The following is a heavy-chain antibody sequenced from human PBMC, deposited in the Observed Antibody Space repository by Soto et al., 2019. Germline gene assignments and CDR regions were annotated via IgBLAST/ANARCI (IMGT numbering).Heavy chain of an antibody. D-gene: IGHD3-10*01. V-gene: IGHV1-69*02. CDR1: GGTISSYT. CDR2: IIPILGIA. J-gene: IGHJ4*02. Sequence: ASAKVSCKASGGTISSYTISWVRQATGKGLEWMGRIIPILGIANYAQKLQGRVTITADKSTSTAYMELSSLRSEDTVVYYCAGDDNNPVIWFGTHWGQGTLVTVSS. CDR3: AGDDNNPVIWFGTH.